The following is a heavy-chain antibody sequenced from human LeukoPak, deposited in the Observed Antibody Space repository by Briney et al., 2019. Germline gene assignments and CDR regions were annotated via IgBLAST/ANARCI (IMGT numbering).Heavy chain of an antibody. J-gene: IGHJ4*02. CDR1: GFTFGVYY. Sequence: EGSLRLSCAASGFTFGVYYMTWIRQAPGRGLEPLSFISPTGDIIKYVDSVKGRFTIPRDNAKSSMYLEMNSLRAEDTAVYYSAREHWAAPDHWGQGTLVTVSP. CDR2: ISPTGDII. D-gene: IGHD3-16*01. V-gene: IGHV3-11*01. CDR3: AREHWAAPDH.